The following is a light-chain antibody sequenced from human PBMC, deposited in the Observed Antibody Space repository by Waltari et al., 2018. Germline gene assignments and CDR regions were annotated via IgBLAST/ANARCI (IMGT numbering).Light chain of an antibody. V-gene: IGKV4-1*01. CDR2: WAS. Sequence: DIVMTQSPDSLAVSLGERATINCKSSQSILYSSNNKNYLAWYQQKPGHHPKLLIYWASTRESWVPDRFSGSGSGTDFTLTISSLQAEDVASYYCQQSYTTPRMYTFGQGTKLEIK. J-gene: IGKJ2*01. CDR3: QQSYTTPRMYT. CDR1: QSILYSSNNKNY.